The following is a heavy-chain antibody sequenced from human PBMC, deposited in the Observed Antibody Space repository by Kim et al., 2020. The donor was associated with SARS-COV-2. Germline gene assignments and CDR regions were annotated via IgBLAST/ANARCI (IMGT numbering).Heavy chain of an antibody. Sequence: KGRFTISRDNAKNSLYLQMNSLRAEDTAVYYCARDRCSGGSCRYGSGMDVWGQGTTVTVSS. J-gene: IGHJ6*02. CDR3: ARDRCSGGSCRYGSGMDV. V-gene: IGHV3-11*06. D-gene: IGHD2-15*01.